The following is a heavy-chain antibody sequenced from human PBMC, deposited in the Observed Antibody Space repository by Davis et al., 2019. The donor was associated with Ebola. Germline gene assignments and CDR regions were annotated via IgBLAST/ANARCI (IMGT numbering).Heavy chain of an antibody. D-gene: IGHD6-19*01. Sequence: PGGSLRLSCAASGFTFSSYSMNWVRQAPGKGLEWVSSISSSSNYIYYADSVKGRFTISRDNAKNSLYLQMNSLRAEDTAVYYCARALAVAGLYYYYGMDVWGQGTTVTVSS. V-gene: IGHV3-21*01. CDR3: ARALAVAGLYYYYGMDV. CDR1: GFTFSSYS. J-gene: IGHJ6*02. CDR2: ISSSSNYI.